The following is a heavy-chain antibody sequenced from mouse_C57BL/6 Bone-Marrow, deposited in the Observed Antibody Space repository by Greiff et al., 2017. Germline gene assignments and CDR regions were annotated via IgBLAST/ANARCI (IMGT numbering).Heavy chain of an antibody. V-gene: IGHV5-17*01. CDR3: ERGSGSSPWYFDV. Sequence: EVMLVASGGGLVKPGGSLKLSCAASGFTFSDYGMHWVRQAPEKGLEWVAYISSGSSTIYYADTVKGRFTISRDNAKNTLFLQMTRLRSEDTAMYYCERGSGSSPWYFDVWGTGTTVTVSS. CDR1: GFTFSDYG. CDR2: ISSGSSTI. D-gene: IGHD1-1*01. J-gene: IGHJ1*03.